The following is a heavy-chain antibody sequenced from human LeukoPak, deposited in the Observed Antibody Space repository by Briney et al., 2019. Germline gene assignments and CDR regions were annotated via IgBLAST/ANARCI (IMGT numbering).Heavy chain of an antibody. CDR3: AKSRSGSYLSSFDY. CDR2: ISHDGGNK. CDR1: GFTLSRHP. V-gene: IGHV3-30*04. Sequence: GGSLRLSCAASGFTLSRHPIFWVRQAPGKGLEWVAVISHDGGNKYYTDSVKGRFTVSRDNSKNTLYLQMNSLRAEDTAVYYCAKSRSGSYLSSFDYWGQGTLVTVSS. D-gene: IGHD1-26*01. J-gene: IGHJ4*02.